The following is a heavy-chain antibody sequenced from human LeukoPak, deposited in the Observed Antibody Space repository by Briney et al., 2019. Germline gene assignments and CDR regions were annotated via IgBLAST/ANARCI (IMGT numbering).Heavy chain of an antibody. CDR3: ARGSGSRSNFYSYGMDV. CDR1: GFTFSSYG. V-gene: IGHV3-33*01. Sequence: GGSLRLSCAASGFTFSSYGIHWVRQAPGKGLEWVALNWYDGSNKFYADSVKGRFTISRDNSKNTLYLQMNSLRAEDTAVYYCARGSGSRSNFYSYGMDVWGQGTTVPLSS. CDR2: NWYDGSNK. D-gene: IGHD3-10*01. J-gene: IGHJ6*01.